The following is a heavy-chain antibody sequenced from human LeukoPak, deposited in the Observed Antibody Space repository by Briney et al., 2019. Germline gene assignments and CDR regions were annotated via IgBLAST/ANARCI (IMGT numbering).Heavy chain of an antibody. CDR3: ARLSTIGDSSGYFVN. CDR1: GGTFSSYA. D-gene: IGHD3-22*01. V-gene: IGHV1-2*06. J-gene: IGHJ4*02. Sequence: ASVKVSCKASGGTFSSYAISWVRQAPGQGLEWMGRINPNRGGTNYAQKFQGRVTMTGDTSISTAYMELSSLRSDDTAVYYCARLSTIGDSSGYFVNWGQGTLVTVS. CDR2: INPNRGGT.